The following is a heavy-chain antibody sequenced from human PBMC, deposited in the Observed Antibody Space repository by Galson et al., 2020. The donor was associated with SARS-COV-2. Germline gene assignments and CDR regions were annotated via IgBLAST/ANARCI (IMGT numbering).Heavy chain of an antibody. J-gene: IGHJ4*02. CDR1: GFTFSDFY. CDR3: ARKGSSWYDY. V-gene: IGHV3-11*01. D-gene: IGHD6-13*01. Sequence: GGSLRLTCATSGFTFSDFYMSWIRQAPGKGLEWLSYIDSHSSDIYYVDSLKGRFTISRDNAKNSLYLQMNSLRAEDTAVYYCARKGSSWYDYWGQGTLVTVSS. CDR2: IDSHSSDI.